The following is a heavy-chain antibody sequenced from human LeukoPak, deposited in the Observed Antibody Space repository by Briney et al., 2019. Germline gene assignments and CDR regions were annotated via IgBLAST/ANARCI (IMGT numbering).Heavy chain of an antibody. CDR2: INHSGST. Sequence: SETLSLTCAVYGGSFSDYYWSGIRQPPGKGLEWIGEINHSGSTNYNPSLKSRVTISVDTSKNQFSLKLSSVTAADTAVYYCAGRRGGNSSSHRTTSYCGQGTLVTVSS. D-gene: IGHD6-13*01. CDR1: GGSFSDYY. V-gene: IGHV4-34*01. CDR3: AGRRGGNSSSHRTTSY. J-gene: IGHJ4*02.